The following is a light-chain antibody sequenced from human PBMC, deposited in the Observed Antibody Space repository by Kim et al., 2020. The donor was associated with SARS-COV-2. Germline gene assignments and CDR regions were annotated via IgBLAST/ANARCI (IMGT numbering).Light chain of an antibody. CDR1: QSVSSNY. CDR2: GAS. J-gene: IGKJ1*01. CDR3: QLFGNSRRT. Sequence: EIVLTQSPGTLSLSPGERATLSCRASQSVSSNYLAWYQRKPGQAPRLFIYGASSRAIGIPDRFSGSGSGTDFTLTISRLEPEDFAVYYCQLFGNSRRTFGEGTKMGIK. V-gene: IGKV3-20*01.